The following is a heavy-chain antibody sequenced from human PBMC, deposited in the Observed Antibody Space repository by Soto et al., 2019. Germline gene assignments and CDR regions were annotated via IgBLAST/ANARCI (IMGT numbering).Heavy chain of an antibody. J-gene: IGHJ4*02. V-gene: IGHV3-30-3*01. CDR3: AIDGGAY. D-gene: IGHD3-16*01. CDR1: GFSFSSYA. Sequence: QVQLVESGGGVVQPGRSLRLSCAASGFSFSSYAMHWVRRAPGKGLEWMAVMSYDGSNKYYADSVKGRFTISRDNSTNTLYLQMNSLRPEDTALYYCAIDGGAYWGQGTLVIVSS. CDR2: MSYDGSNK.